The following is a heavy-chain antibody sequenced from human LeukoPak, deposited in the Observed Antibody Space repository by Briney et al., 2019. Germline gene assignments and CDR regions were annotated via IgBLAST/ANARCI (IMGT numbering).Heavy chain of an antibody. CDR2: ISYDGSDK. J-gene: IGHJ4*02. CDR3: AASKGYSGYDIDY. V-gene: IGHV3-30*04. CDR1: GFTFTNNA. Sequence: GGSLRLSCAASGFTFTNNAMHWVHQAPGMGLEWVAFISYDGSDKNYADAVKGRFTVSRDNFKNTLYLQMNSLRAVDTAVYYCAASKGYSGYDIDYWGQGTLVTVSS. D-gene: IGHD5-12*01.